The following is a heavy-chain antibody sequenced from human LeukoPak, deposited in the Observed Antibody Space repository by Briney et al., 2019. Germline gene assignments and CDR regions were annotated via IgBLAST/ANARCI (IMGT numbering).Heavy chain of an antibody. V-gene: IGHV3-21*01. CDR1: GFTFSSYS. CDR3: ARDPDYDSLFDY. CDR2: ISSSSGYI. D-gene: IGHD3-22*01. J-gene: IGHJ4*02. Sequence: GGSLRLSCAASGFTFSSYSMNWVRQAPGKGLEWVSSISSSSGYIYYADSVKGRFTISRDNAKNSLYLQMNSLRAEDTAVYYCARDPDYDSLFDYWGQGTLVTVSS.